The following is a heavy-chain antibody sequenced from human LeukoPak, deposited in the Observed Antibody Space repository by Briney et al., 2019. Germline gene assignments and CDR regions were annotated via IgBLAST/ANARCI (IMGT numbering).Heavy chain of an antibody. J-gene: IGHJ5*02. Sequence: SETLSLTCTVSGGSISSGGYYWGWIRQPPGKGLEWIGSIYYSGSTYYNPSLKSRVTISVDTSKNQFSLKLSSVTAADTAVYYCARLGDSINWFDPWGQGTLVTVSS. CDR3: ARLGDSINWFDP. D-gene: IGHD3-16*01. CDR2: IYYSGST. CDR1: GGSISSGGYY. V-gene: IGHV4-39*01.